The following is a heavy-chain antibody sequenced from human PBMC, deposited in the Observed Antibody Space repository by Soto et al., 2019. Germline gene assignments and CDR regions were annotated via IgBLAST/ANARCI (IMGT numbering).Heavy chain of an antibody. J-gene: IGHJ5*02. CDR1: GGSISSGGYY. Sequence: QVQLQESGPGLVKPSQTLSLTCTVSGGSISSGGYYWSWIRQHPAKGLEWIGYIYYSGSTYYNPSLKSRVTISVDTSKNLVSLKLSSVTAADTAVYYCARVGGINWFDPWGQGTLVTVSS. D-gene: IGHD1-20*01. CDR2: IYYSGST. CDR3: ARVGGINWFDP. V-gene: IGHV4-31*03.